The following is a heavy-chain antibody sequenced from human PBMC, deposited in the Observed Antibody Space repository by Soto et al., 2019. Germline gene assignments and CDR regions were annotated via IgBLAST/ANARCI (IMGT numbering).Heavy chain of an antibody. D-gene: IGHD5-18*01. CDR3: ARDDDTDMVGYSFDY. V-gene: IGHV3-30-3*01. CDR2: ISYDGSNK. J-gene: IGHJ4*02. Sequence: QVQLVESGGGVVQPGRSLRLSCAASGFTFSSYAMHWVRQAPGKGLEWVAVISYDGSNKYYADSVKGRFTISRDNSKNTLYLQMNSLRAEDTAVYYCARDDDTDMVGYSFDYWGQGTLVTVSS. CDR1: GFTFSSYA.